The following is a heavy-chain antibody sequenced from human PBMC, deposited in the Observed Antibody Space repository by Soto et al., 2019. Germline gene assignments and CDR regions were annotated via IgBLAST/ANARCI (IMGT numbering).Heavy chain of an antibody. CDR2: INPSGGST. CDR1: GYTFTSYY. CDR3: ARWGNWNDRHFDY. J-gene: IGHJ4*02. D-gene: IGHD1-1*01. V-gene: IGHV1-46*03. Sequence: ASVKVSCKASGYTFTSYYMHWVRQAHGQGLEWMGIINPSGGSTSYAQKFQGRVTMTRDTSTSTVYMELSSLRSEDTAVYYCARWGNWNDRHFDYWGQGTLVTVS.